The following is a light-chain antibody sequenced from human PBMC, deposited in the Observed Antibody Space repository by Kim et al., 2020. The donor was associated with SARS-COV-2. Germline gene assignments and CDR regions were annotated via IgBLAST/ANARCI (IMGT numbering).Light chain of an antibody. CDR3: QQYGSSPLT. V-gene: IGKV3-20*01. Sequence: EIVLTQSPVTVSLSPGDRASLSCRASHSVRSSYLAWYQQKPGQAPRLLIYGASSRATGIPDRFSGSGSRTDFTLTISRLEPEDVAVYYCQQYGSSPLTFGGGTKLEI. CDR1: HSVRSSY. CDR2: GAS. J-gene: IGKJ4*01.